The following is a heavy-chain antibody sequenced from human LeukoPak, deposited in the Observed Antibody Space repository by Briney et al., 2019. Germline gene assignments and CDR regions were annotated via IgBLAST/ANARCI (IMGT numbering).Heavy chain of an antibody. CDR2: ISAYNGNT. D-gene: IGHD4-17*01. CDR1: GYIFTNYG. J-gene: IGHJ6*02. CDR3: ARDHYGDYPGYYYYGMDV. V-gene: IGHV1-18*01. Sequence: GASVKVSCKASGYIFTNYGISWVRQAPGQGLEWMGWISAYNGNTNYAQMLQGRVTMTTDTSTSTAYMELNSLRSDDTAVYYCARDHYGDYPGYYYYGMDVWGQGTTVIVSS.